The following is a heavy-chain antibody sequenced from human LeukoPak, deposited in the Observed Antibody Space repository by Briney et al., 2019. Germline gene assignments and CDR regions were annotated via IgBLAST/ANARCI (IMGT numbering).Heavy chain of an antibody. J-gene: IGHJ4*02. D-gene: IGHD3-3*01. V-gene: IGHV3-49*04. CDR1: GFTFGDYA. Sequence: PGGSLRLSCTASGFTFGDYAMSWVRQAPGKGLEWVGFIRSKAYGGTTEYAASVKGRFTISRDDSKSIAYLQMNSLKTEDTAVSYCTGFWSGYPYDYWGQGTLVTVSS. CDR2: IRSKAYGGTT. CDR3: TGFWSGYPYDY.